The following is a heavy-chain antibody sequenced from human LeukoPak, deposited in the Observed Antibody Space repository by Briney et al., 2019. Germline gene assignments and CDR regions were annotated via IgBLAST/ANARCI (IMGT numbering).Heavy chain of an antibody. CDR3: ARDDYSNYGTDCYYGMDV. Sequence: SVKVSCKASGGTFSSYAISWVRQAPGQGLEWMGRIIPILGIANYAQKFQGRVTITADKSTSTAYMELSSLRSEDTAVYYCARDDYSNYGTDCYYGMDVWGQGTTVTVSS. CDR2: IIPILGIA. J-gene: IGHJ6*02. CDR1: GGTFSSYA. D-gene: IGHD4-11*01. V-gene: IGHV1-69*04.